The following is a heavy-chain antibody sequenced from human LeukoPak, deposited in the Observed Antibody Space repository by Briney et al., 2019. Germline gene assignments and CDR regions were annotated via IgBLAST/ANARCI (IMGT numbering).Heavy chain of an antibody. CDR1: GFTFSSYS. Sequence: GGSLRLSCAASGFTFSSYSMNWVRKAPGKGLEWVSSISSSSYIYYADSVKGRFTISRDNAKNSLYLQMNSLRAEDTAVYYCARPDPYCSGGSCLFFDYWGQGTLVTVSS. CDR2: ISSSSYI. D-gene: IGHD2-15*01. J-gene: IGHJ4*02. CDR3: ARPDPYCSGGSCLFFDY. V-gene: IGHV3-21*01.